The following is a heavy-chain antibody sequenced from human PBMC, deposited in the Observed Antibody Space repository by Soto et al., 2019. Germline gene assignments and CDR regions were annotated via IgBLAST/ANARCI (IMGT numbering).Heavy chain of an antibody. CDR2: ISSSGTTI. CDR1: GFTFTSHS. D-gene: IGHD4-17*01. V-gene: IGHV3-48*04. CDR3: ARDLYGDYYFDY. J-gene: IGHJ4*02. Sequence: GGSLRLSCAASGFTFTSHSMNWVRQAPGKGLEWISYISSSGTTIYYADSVGGRFAISRDNAKSSLYLQMNSLRAEDTAVYYCARDLYGDYYFDYWGQGTLVTVSS.